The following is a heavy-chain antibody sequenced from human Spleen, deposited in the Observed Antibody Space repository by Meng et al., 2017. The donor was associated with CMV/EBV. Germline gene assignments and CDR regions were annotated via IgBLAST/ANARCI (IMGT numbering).Heavy chain of an antibody. V-gene: IGHV3-30*02. CDR3: ARESRRLGYCSSTSCPGDYYYGMDV. Sequence: GESLKISCAASGFTFSSYGMHWVRQAPGKGLEWVAFIRYDGSNKYYADSVKGRFTISRDNSKNTLYLQMNSLRAEDTAVYYCARESRRLGYCSSTSCPGDYYYGMDVWGQGTTVTVSS. J-gene: IGHJ6*02. CDR2: IRYDGSNK. CDR1: GFTFSSYG. D-gene: IGHD2-2*01.